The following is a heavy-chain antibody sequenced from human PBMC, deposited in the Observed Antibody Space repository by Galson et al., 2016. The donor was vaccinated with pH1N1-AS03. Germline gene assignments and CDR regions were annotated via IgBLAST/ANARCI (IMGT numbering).Heavy chain of an antibody. D-gene: IGHD2-2*01. V-gene: IGHV3-74*01. J-gene: IGHJ6*02. CDR2: ISNDGRNV. Sequence: ETLSLTCTVSGGSISSSSYYWGWIRQPPGKGLEWVSRISNDGRNVRYADFVKGRFAVSRDNAKNTVFLQMNSLRADDTAVYFCARRNPNPNFAIWYQHDYGMDVWGQGTTVTVSS. CDR3: ARRNPNPNFAIWYQHDYGMDV. CDR1: GGSISSSSYY.